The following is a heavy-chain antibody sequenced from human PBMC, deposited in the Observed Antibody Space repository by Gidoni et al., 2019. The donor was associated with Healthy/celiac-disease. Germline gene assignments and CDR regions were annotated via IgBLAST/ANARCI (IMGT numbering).Heavy chain of an antibody. V-gene: IGHV3-9*01. CDR1: GFTFVDYA. Sequence: EVQLVESGGGLVQPGRSLSLSCAASGFTFVDYAMHWVRQAPGKGLEWVSGISWNSGSIGYADSVKGRFTISRDNAKNSLYLQMNSLRAEDTALYYCAKVLGGAGYYYGMDVWGQGTTVTVSS. CDR2: ISWNSGSI. CDR3: AKVLGGAGYYYGMDV. J-gene: IGHJ6*02. D-gene: IGHD3-10*01.